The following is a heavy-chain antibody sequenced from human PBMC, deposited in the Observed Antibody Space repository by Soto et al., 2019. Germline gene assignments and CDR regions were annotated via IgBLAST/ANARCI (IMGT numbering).Heavy chain of an antibody. V-gene: IGHV1-3*01. CDR2: INAGNGNT. CDR3: ARVVEMEVPAAIPSYYYGMDV. Sequence: ASVKVSCKASGYTFTSYAMHWVRQAPGQRLEWMGWINAGNGNTKYSQKFQGRVTITRDTSASTAYMELSSLRSEDTAVYYCARVVEMEVPAAIPSYYYGMDVWG. CDR1: GYTFTSYA. D-gene: IGHD2-2*02. J-gene: IGHJ6*02.